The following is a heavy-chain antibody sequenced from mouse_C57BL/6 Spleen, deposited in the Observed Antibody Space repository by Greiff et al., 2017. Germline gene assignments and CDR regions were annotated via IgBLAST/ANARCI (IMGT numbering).Heavy chain of an antibody. CDR1: GYTFTDYE. CDR2: IDPETGGT. D-gene: IGHD1-1*01. CDR3: TDGSHWYFDV. V-gene: IGHV1-15*01. J-gene: IGHJ1*03. Sequence: VQLQQSGAELVRPGASVTLSCKASGYTFTDYEMHWVKQTPVHGLEWIGAIDPETGGTAYNQKFKGKAILTADKSSSTAYMELRSLTSEDSAVYYCTDGSHWYFDVWGTGTTVTVSS.